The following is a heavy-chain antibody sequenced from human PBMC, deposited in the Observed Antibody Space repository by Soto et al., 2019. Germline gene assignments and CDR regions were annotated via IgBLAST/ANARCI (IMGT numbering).Heavy chain of an antibody. CDR3: ARDLGSGYDPGDY. CDR1: GDTFTIFA. D-gene: IGHD5-12*01. CDR2: IIPTIGTT. V-gene: IGHV1-69*12. J-gene: IGHJ4*02. Sequence: QVQLVQSGAEVKKPGSSVKVSCKASGDTFTIFAISWVRQAPGQGLEWMGGIIPTIGTTNYAQRFQGRITITGDESTGTAYMEWSSLKSEDTAVYYCARDLGSGYDPGDYWGQGTLVTVSS.